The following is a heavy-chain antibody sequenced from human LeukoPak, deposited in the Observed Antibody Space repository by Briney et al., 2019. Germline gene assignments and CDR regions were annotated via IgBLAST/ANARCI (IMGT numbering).Heavy chain of an antibody. CDR2: IFPIFGTA. CDR1: GGTFSSYA. CDR3: ARYHYYGSGSYWIFDL. Sequence: SVKVSCKASGGTFSSYAISWVRQAPGQGLEWMGGIFPIFGTANYAQKFQGRVTITADESTSTAYMELSSLRSEDTAVYYCARYHYYGSGSYWIFDLWGQGTMVTVSS. V-gene: IGHV1-69*13. D-gene: IGHD3-10*01. J-gene: IGHJ3*01.